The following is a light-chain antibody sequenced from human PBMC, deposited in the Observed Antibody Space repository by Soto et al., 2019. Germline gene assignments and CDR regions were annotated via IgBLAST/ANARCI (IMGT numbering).Light chain of an antibody. CDR3: SSYAGSNNVV. CDR1: SSDVGGYNY. V-gene: IGLV2-8*01. CDR2: EVS. Sequence: QSALTQPPSASGSPGQSVTISCPGPSSDVGGYNYVSWYQQHPAKAPKLMIYEVSKRPSGVPDRFSGSKSGNTDSLTVSGLQAEDEADYYSSSYAGSNNVVFGGGTKLTGL. J-gene: IGLJ2*01.